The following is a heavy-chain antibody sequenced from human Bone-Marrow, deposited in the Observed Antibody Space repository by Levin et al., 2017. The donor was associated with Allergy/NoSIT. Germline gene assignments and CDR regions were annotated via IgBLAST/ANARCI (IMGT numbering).Heavy chain of an antibody. J-gene: IGHJ4*02. D-gene: IGHD4-17*01. V-gene: IGHV1-2*02. Sequence: VDSVKVSCEAAGYTFTDHYIHWVRQAPGQGLEWMGWVNCNSGDTHYAQKFQDRVTMTRDTSITTAYIEVTSVRFDDTALYFCARNDYGDYVQNFDYWGQGTLVTVSS. CDR2: VNCNSGDT. CDR1: GYTFTDHY. CDR3: ARNDYGDYVQNFDY.